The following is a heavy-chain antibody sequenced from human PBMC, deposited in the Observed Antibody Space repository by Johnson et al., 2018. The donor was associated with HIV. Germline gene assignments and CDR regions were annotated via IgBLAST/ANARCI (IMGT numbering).Heavy chain of an antibody. D-gene: IGHD3-22*01. V-gene: IGHV3-66*01. Sequence: VQLVESGGGVVQPGGSLRLSCAASGFTFSNAWMSWVRQAPGKGLEWVSIIYSGGSTYYADSVKGRFTISRDNSKNTLYLQMNSLKTEDTAVYYCTICITMIVVVTTDAFDIWGQGTMVTVSS. J-gene: IGHJ3*02. CDR2: IYSGGST. CDR1: GFTFSNAW. CDR3: TICITMIVVVTTDAFDI.